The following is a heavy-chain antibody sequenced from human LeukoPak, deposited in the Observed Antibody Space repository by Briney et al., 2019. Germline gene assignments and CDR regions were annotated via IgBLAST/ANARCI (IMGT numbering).Heavy chain of an antibody. D-gene: IGHD2-21*02. V-gene: IGHV4-34*01. CDR2: INHSGST. J-gene: IGHJ4*02. CDR3: ARAVVVTAKYFDY. CDR1: GGSFSGYY. Sequence: SETLSLTCAVYGGSFSGYYWSWIRQPPGKGLEWIGEINHSGSTNYNPSLKSRVTISVDTSKNQISLKLGSVTAADPAVYYCARAVVVTAKYFDYWGQGTLVTVSS.